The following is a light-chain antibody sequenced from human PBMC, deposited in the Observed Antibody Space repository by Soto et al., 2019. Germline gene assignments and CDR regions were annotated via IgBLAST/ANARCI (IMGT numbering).Light chain of an antibody. V-gene: IGKV1-39*01. CDR1: QSISSY. CDR3: QQSYSTPVT. CDR2: AAS. J-gene: IGKJ4*01. Sequence: DIQMTQSPSSLSASVGDRVTITCRVSQSISSYLNWYQQKPGKAPKLLIYAASSLQSGVPSRFSGSGSGTDFTLTISSLQPEDFATYYCQQSYSTPVTFGGGTKV.